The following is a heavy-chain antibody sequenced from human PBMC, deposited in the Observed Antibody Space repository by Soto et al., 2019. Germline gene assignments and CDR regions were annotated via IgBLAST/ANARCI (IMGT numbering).Heavy chain of an antibody. Sequence: PGGSLRLSCAASGFTFSSYWMSWVRQAPGKGLEWVANIKQDGSEKYYVDSVKGRFTISRDDAKNSLYLQMNSLRAEDTAVYYCARENTLGYCSGGSCHDAFDIWGQGTMVTVSS. V-gene: IGHV3-7*01. D-gene: IGHD2-15*01. J-gene: IGHJ3*02. CDR2: IKQDGSEK. CDR3: ARENTLGYCSGGSCHDAFDI. CDR1: GFTFSSYW.